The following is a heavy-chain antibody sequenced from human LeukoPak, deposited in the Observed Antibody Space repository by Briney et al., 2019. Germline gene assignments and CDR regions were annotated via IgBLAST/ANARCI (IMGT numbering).Heavy chain of an antibody. CDR2: IYSGGST. CDR3: ARENSGSYYDY. CDR1: GFTVSSNY. J-gene: IGHJ4*02. V-gene: IGHV3-53*01. D-gene: IGHD1-26*01. Sequence: GGSLRLSCAASGFTVSSNYMSWVRQAPGKGLEWVSVIYSGGSTYYADSVKGRFTISRDNSKNTLYLRMNSLRAEDTAVYYCARENSGSYYDYWGQGTLVTVSS.